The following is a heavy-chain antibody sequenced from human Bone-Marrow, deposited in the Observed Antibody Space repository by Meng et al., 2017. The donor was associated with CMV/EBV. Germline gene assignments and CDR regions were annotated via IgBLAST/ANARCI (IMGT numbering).Heavy chain of an antibody. CDR1: GYTFTSYY. CDR3: ATPFGWLPPPSDHYYGMDV. V-gene: IGHV1-46*01. Sequence: ASVKVSCKASGYTFTSYYMHWVRQAPGQGLEWMGIINPSGGSTSYAQKFQGRVTMTRDTSTSTVYMELSSLRSEDTAVYYCATPFGWLPPPSDHYYGMDVWGQGTTVTVSS. CDR2: INPSGGST. D-gene: IGHD3-9*01. J-gene: IGHJ6*02.